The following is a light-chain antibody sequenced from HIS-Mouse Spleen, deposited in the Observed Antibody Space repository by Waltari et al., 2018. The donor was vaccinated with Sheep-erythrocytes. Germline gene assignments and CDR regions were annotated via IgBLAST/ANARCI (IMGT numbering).Light chain of an antibody. J-gene: IGKJ2*01. Sequence: DVVMTQSPLSLPVTLGQPASIPCRSSQSLVSSDGNTYLNWFQQRPGQSPRRLIYKVSNRDSGVPDRFSGSGSGTDFTLKISRVEAEDVGVYYCMQGTHWLYTFGQGTKLEIK. CDR2: KVS. CDR1: QSLVSSDGNTY. CDR3: MQGTHWLYT. V-gene: IGKV2-30*01.